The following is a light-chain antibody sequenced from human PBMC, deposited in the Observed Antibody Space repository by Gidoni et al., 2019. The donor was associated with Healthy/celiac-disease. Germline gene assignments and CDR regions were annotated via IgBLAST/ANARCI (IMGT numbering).Light chain of an antibody. V-gene: IGKV3-20*01. CDR2: GAS. CDR1: QSVSSSY. J-gene: IGKJ5*01. CDR3: QQYGSSPSIT. Sequence: EIVLTQSPGTLSLSPGERATLSCMSSQSVSSSYLAWYQQKPGQAPRLIFYGASSRATGIPDRFSGSGSGTDFTLTISRLEPEDFAVYYCQQYGSSPSITFGQGTRLEIK.